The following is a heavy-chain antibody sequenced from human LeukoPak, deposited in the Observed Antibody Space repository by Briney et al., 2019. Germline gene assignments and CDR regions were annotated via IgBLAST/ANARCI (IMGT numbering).Heavy chain of an antibody. D-gene: IGHD2-21*01. CDR1: GYTFTGYY. J-gene: IGHJ6*03. CDR3: AITYGRDYYYYYMDV. CDR2: INPNSGGT. Sequence: ASVKVSCKASGYTFTGYYMHWVRQAPGQGLEWMGWINPNSGGTNYAQKFQGRVTMTRDTSISTAYMELSRLRSDDTAVYYCAITYGRDYYYYYMDVWGKGTTVTVSS. V-gene: IGHV1-2*02.